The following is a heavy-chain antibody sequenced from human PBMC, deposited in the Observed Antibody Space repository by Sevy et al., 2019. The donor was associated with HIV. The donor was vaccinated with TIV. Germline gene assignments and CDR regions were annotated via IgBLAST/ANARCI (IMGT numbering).Heavy chain of an antibody. CDR3: ARDLEVYGGWEQTSQGMDV. CDR2: ISYDGSNK. V-gene: IGHV3-30-3*01. CDR1: GFTFSNYA. D-gene: IGHD1-26*01. J-gene: IGHJ6*02. Sequence: GGSLRLSCAASGFTFSNYAMHWARQAPGKGLEWVAVISYDGSNKYYAYSVRGRFTISRDSSKNTLYLQMNSLRPEDTAVYYCARDLEVYGGWEQTSQGMDVWGQGTTVTVSS.